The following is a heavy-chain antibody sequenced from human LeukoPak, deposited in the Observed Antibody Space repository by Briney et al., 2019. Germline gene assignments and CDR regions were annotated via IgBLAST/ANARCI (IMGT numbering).Heavy chain of an antibody. D-gene: IGHD6-6*01. J-gene: IGHJ5*02. CDR2: INEDASKK. CDR3: ATSTYSSSPS. Sequence: GGSLRLSCAASGFTFSNYWMIWVRQAPGKGPEWVANINEDASKKYYVDSVEGRFTISRDDAKNSLYLQMNSLRAEDTAMYYCATSTYSSSPSWGQGTLVTVSS. V-gene: IGHV3-7*01. CDR1: GFTFSNYW.